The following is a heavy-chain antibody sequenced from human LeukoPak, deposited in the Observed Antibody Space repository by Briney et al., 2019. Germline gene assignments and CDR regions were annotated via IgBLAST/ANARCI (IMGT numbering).Heavy chain of an antibody. J-gene: IGHJ4*02. CDR3: ARAEVGNWNS. V-gene: IGHV4-39*07. CDR1: GDSISSSSYY. CDR2: ISYSGST. Sequence: SETLSLTCTVSGDSISSSSYYWGWIRQPPGKGLEWIGSISYSGSTNYNPSLKSRVTISVDTSKNQFSLRLSSVTAADTAVYYCARAEVGNWNSWSQGTLVTVSS. D-gene: IGHD1-20*01.